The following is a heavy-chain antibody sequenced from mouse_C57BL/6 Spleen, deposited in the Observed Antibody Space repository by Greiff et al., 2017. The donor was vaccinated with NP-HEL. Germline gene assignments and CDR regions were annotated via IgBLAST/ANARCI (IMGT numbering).Heavy chain of an antibody. CDR3: ARRDSNHWYFDV. V-gene: IGHV1-61*01. CDR2: IYPSDSET. J-gene: IGHJ1*03. Sequence: VQLQQPGAELVRPGSSVKLSCKASGYTFTSYWMDWVKQRPGQGLEWIGNIYPSDSETHYNQKFKDKATLTVDKSSSTAYMQLSSLTSEDSAVYYCARRDSNHWYFDVWGTGTTVTGSS. CDR1: GYTFTSYW. D-gene: IGHD2-5*01.